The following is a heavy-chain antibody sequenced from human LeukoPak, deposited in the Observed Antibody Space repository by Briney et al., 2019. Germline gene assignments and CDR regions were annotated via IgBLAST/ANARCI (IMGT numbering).Heavy chain of an antibody. D-gene: IGHD5-12*01. CDR2: INSDGSTT. CDR3: ARGTGYAVFDI. Sequence: GGSLRLSCAASGFIFSSYWIHWVRQAPGKGLVWVSRINSDGSTTTYADSVQGRFTISRDNAKNTLYLQMNGLRDEDTAVYYCARGTGYAVFDIWGQGTMVTVSS. CDR1: GFIFSSYW. J-gene: IGHJ3*02. V-gene: IGHV3-74*01.